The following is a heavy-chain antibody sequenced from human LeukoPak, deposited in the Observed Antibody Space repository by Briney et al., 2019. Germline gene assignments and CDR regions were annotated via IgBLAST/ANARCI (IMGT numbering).Heavy chain of an antibody. Sequence: GGSLRLSCVASGFTFSSYGMNWVRQAPGQGLEWVSSIGTSDSYIYYTDSVKGRFTISRDNAKNSLYLQMNSLRAEDTAVYYCAKAQTTAFDIWGQGTMVTISS. J-gene: IGHJ3*02. CDR2: IGTSDSYI. V-gene: IGHV3-21*01. CDR1: GFTFSSYG. CDR3: AKAQTTAFDI. D-gene: IGHD1-14*01.